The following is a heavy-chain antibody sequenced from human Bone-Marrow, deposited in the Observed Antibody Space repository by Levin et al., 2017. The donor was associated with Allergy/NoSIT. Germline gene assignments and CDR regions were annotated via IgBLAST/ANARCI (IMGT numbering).Heavy chain of an antibody. Sequence: SGPTLVKPTQTLTLTCTFSGFSLSTSGVGVGWIRQPPGKALEWLALIYWDDDKRYSPSLKSRLTITKDTSKNQVVLTMTNMDPVDTATYYCAHRAYYYDSSGYYYALGYWGQGTLVTVSS. CDR3: AHRAYYYDSSGYYYALGY. CDR1: GFSLSTSGVG. V-gene: IGHV2-5*02. CDR2: IYWDDDK. D-gene: IGHD3-22*01. J-gene: IGHJ4*02.